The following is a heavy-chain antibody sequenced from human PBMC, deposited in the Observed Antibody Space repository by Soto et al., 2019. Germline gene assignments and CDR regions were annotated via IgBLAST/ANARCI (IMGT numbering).Heavy chain of an antibody. CDR1: GYTFTSYG. V-gene: IGHV1-18*01. Sequence: ASVKVSCNASGYTFTSYGISWVRQAPGQGLEWMGWISAYNGNTNYAQKLQGRVTMTTDTSTSTAYMELRSLRSDDTAVYNCGRAVGDSSVYSPFAYAGKGPRVTVS. CDR2: ISAYNGNT. CDR3: GRAVGDSSVYSPFAY. D-gene: IGHD3-22*01. J-gene: IGHJ4*02.